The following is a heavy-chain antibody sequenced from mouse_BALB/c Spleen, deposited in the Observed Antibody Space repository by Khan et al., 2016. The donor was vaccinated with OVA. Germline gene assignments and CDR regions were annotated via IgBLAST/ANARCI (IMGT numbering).Heavy chain of an antibody. CDR3: ARGGWSYYFALDY. CDR1: GFSLIDYD. CDR2: IWGGGST. D-gene: IGHD2-3*01. Sequence: QVQLKESGPGLVAPSQSLSITCTVSGFSLIDYDVSWIRQPPGKGLEWLGVIWGGGSTYYNSALKSRLSISKDNSKSQVFLKMNSLQTDDTAMDYYARGGWSYYFALDYWGQGTSVTVSS. J-gene: IGHJ4*01. V-gene: IGHV2-6-5*01.